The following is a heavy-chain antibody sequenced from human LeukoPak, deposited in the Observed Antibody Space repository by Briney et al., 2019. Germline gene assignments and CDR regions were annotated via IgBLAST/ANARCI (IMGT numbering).Heavy chain of an antibody. CDR3: ARGFAATVTLLN. CDR2: ISASGGST. D-gene: IGHD4-17*01. J-gene: IGHJ4*02. CDR1: GFTFSSYA. V-gene: IGHV3-23*01. Sequence: PGGSLRLSCAASGFTFSSYAMSWVRQAPGKGLEWVSSISASGGSTYYADSVKGRFTISRHNSKNTLYLQMNSLRAEDTALYYCARGFAATVTLLNWGQGTLVTVSS.